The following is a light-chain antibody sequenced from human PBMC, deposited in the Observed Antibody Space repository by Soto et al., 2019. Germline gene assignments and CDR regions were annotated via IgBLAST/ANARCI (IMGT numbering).Light chain of an antibody. Sequence: DIQMTQSPSPLSASVGDRVTITCRASQSISSYLNWYQQKPGKAPNLLIYAASTLQSGVPSRFSGSGSGTEFTLTISSLQPEDFATYYCQQSFSTPRTFGQGTKVDIK. CDR2: AAS. V-gene: IGKV1-39*01. J-gene: IGKJ1*01. CDR3: QQSFSTPRT. CDR1: QSISSY.